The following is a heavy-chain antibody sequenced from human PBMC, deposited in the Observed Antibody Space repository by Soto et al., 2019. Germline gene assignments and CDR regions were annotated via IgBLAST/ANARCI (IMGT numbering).Heavy chain of an antibody. J-gene: IGHJ3*02. CDR2: ISAYNGNT. D-gene: IGHD3-3*02. CDR3: AISTEQPGAFDI. Sequence: GASVKVSCKSSGDTFTSFGITWVRQAPGQGLEWIGWISAYNGNTNYAQKLQGRVTMTTDTSTSTAYMELRSLRSDDTAVYYCAISTEQPGAFDIWGQGTMVTVSS. CDR1: GDTFTSFG. V-gene: IGHV1-18*01.